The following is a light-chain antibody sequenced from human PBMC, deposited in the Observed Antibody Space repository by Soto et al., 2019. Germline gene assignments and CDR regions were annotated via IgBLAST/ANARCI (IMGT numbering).Light chain of an antibody. J-gene: IGKJ4*01. V-gene: IGKV1-12*01. Sequence: DIQMTQSPSSVSASVGDRVTITCRASQGINNWVAWYQQQPGKAPKLLMSGASTLQSGVPSRFSRGRSVTRFSLIISSLPPEDFATYYGQQTNTFLPPTFGGGTKVDVK. CDR2: GAS. CDR3: QQTNTFLPPT. CDR1: QGINNW.